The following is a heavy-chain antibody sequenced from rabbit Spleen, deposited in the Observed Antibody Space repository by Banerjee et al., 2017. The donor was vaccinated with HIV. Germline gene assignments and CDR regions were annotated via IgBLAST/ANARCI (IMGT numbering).Heavy chain of an antibody. CDR3: ATDSGTSFSINGMDL. J-gene: IGHJ6*01. V-gene: IGHV1S40*01. Sequence: QQVVASGGGLDKPGASLIPTCKASGFSFSNGYYRSWDPQAPGKGLAWIGCTGAGSGVTYDAGWAKGRCPISKTSSTKVSLPMTSLTAAGTAASFCATDSGTSFSINGMDLWGPGTLVTVS. D-gene: IGHD8-1*01. CDR2: TGAGSGVT. CDR1: GFSFSNGYY.